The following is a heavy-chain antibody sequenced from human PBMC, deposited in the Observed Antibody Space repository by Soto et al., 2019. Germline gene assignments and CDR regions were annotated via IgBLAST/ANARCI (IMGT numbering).Heavy chain of an antibody. D-gene: IGHD5-12*01. J-gene: IGHJ4*02. Sequence: GGSLRLSCAASGFTFSSYGMHWVRQAPGKGLEWVAVIWYDGSNKYYADSVKGRFTISRDNSKNTLYLQMNSLRAEDTAVYYCARDQYSGYDSPFDYWGQGTLVTVSS. CDR1: GFTFSSYG. V-gene: IGHV3-33*01. CDR2: IWYDGSNK. CDR3: ARDQYSGYDSPFDY.